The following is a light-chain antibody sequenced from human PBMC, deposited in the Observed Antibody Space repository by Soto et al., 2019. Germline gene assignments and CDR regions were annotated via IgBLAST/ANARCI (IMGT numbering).Light chain of an antibody. Sequence: DIQMTQSPSSLSASVEDRVIITCRASQSISNHLNWYQQKPGKAPKLLIFAASSLQSGVPSRFSGSGSGTDFNLTINSLQPEDFATYFCQQSFTTPLTFGGGTKVDI. V-gene: IGKV1-39*01. CDR2: AAS. CDR3: QQSFTTPLT. CDR1: QSISNH. J-gene: IGKJ4*01.